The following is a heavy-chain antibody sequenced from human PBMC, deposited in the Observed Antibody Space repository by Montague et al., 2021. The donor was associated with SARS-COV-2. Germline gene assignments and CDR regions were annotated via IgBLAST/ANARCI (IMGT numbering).Heavy chain of an antibody. D-gene: IGHD5-12*01. CDR1: GFTFSSYA. CDR2: ISYDGSNK. Sequence: SLRLSCAASGFTFSSYAMHWVRQAPGKVLEWVAVISYDGSNKYXXXSXXXRFTISRDNSKNTLYLQMNSLRAEDTAVYYCARDWDGYDLDYGMDVWGQGTTVTVSS. V-gene: IGHV3-30*04. CDR3: ARDWDGYDLDYGMDV. J-gene: IGHJ6*02.